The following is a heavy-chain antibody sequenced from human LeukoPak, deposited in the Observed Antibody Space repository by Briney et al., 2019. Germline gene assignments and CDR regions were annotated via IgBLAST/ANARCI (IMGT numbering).Heavy chain of an antibody. Sequence: PGGSLRLSCAASGFTFSSYNMNWVRQAPGKGLEWVSSITSGSSYIYYADSVKGRFTISRDNAKNSLYLQMNSLRAEDTAVYYCARAKYSYGYEDWFDPWGQGTLVTVSS. CDR3: ARAKYSYGYEDWFDP. D-gene: IGHD5-18*01. CDR1: GFTFSSYN. J-gene: IGHJ5*02. V-gene: IGHV3-21*01. CDR2: ITSGSSYI.